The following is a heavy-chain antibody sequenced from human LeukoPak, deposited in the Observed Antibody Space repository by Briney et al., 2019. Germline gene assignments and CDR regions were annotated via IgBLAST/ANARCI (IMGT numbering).Heavy chain of an antibody. CDR3: ARGVGSSGWYLGFDY. V-gene: IGHV3-21*01. D-gene: IGHD6-19*01. Sequence: RGSLRLSCAASGFTFSTYSMNWVRQAPGKGLEWVSSISSSSSYIYYADSVKGRFTISRDNAKNSLYLQMNSLRAEDTAVYYCARGVGSSGWYLGFDYWGQGTLVTVSS. J-gene: IGHJ4*02. CDR2: ISSSSSYI. CDR1: GFTFSTYS.